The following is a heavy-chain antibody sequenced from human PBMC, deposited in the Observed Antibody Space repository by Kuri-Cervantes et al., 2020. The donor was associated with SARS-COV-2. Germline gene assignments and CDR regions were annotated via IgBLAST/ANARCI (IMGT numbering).Heavy chain of an antibody. J-gene: IGHJ4*02. CDR2: ISYDGSNK. V-gene: IGHV3-30-3*01. D-gene: IGHD3-3*01. Sequence: GESLKISCAASGFTFSSYAMHWVRQAPGKGLEWVAVISYDGSNKYYADSVKGRFTISRDNSKDTLYLQMNSLGAEDTAVYYCARVEVTILSADYWGQGTLVTVSS. CDR1: GFTFSSYA. CDR3: ARVEVTILSADY.